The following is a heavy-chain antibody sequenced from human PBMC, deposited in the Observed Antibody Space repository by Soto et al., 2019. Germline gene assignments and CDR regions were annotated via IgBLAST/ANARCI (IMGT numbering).Heavy chain of an antibody. CDR3: ARGGWRQIDY. Sequence: SETLSLTCSVSGGSINTYYWSWIRQPPGKELEWIGYIYYSGSSNYNPSLKSRVTISVDTSKNQFPLKLSSVTAADTAVYYCARGGWRQIDYWGQGTLVTVSS. CDR2: IYYSGSS. CDR1: GGSINTYY. V-gene: IGHV4-59*08. J-gene: IGHJ4*02. D-gene: IGHD3-3*01.